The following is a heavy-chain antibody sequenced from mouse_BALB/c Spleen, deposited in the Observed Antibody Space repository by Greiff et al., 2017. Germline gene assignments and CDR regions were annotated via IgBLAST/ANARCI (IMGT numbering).Heavy chain of an antibody. V-gene: IGHV14-3*02. CDR3: AILTGTAY. CDR2: IDPANGNT. D-gene: IGHD4-1*01. J-gene: IGHJ2*01. CDR1: GFNIKDTY. Sequence: EVQLQQSGAELVKPGASVKLSCTASGFNIKDTYMHWVKQRPEQGLEWIGRIDPANGNTKYDPKFQGKATITADTSSNTAYLQLSSLTSEDTAVYYCAILTGTAYWGQGTTLTVSS.